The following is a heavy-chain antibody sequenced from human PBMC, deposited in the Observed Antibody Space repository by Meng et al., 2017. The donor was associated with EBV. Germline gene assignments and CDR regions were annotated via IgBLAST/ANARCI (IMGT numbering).Heavy chain of an antibody. J-gene: IGHJ4*02. D-gene: IGHD1-14*01. CDR1: IHLQSGP. V-gene: IGHV3-11*01. CDR2: NPV. Sequence: VAVVGSWGRLGPAWRVPQTLLCSLWIHLQSGPHDLDPSGSREGAGLAFIHNPVSCADSLKGRFTISWDNAKNSLYLQMNSLRAEDTAVYYCARHRGGVYHCMHPEDSWGQGTLVTVSS. CDR3: ARHRGGVYHCMHPEDS.